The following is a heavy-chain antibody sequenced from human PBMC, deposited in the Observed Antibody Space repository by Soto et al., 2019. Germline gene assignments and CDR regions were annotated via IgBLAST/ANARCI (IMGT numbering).Heavy chain of an antibody. CDR1: GGSISSYY. J-gene: IGHJ6*02. V-gene: IGHV4-59*01. Sequence: QVQLQESGPGLVKPSETLSLTCTVSGGSISSYYWSWIRQPPGKGLEWIGYIYYSGSTNYNPSLKSRVTISVDTSKNQFSLKLSSVAAADTAVYYCARRITIFGVVIGGMDVWGQGTTVTVSS. CDR2: IYYSGST. CDR3: ARRITIFGVVIGGMDV. D-gene: IGHD3-3*01.